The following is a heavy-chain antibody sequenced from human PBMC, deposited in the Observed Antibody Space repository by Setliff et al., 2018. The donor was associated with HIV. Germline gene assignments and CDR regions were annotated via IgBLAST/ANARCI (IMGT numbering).Heavy chain of an antibody. D-gene: IGHD3-22*01. CDR3: ARGMDYYDTSGYYQYYFDY. J-gene: IGHJ4*01. CDR1: GYSFTDYY. V-gene: IGHV1-2*04. Sequence: ASVKVSCKASGYSFTDYYIHWVRQAPGQGLEWMGWINPKSDGTNYAQKFKGWNTMTRDTSISTAYMELSRLRSDDTAVYYCARGMDYYDTSGYYQYYFDYWGHGTLVTVSS. CDR2: INPKSDGT.